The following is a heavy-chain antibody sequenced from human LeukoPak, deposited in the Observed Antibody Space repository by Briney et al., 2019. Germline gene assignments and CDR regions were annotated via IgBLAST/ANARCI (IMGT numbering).Heavy chain of an antibody. V-gene: IGHV1-8*01. Sequence: ASVKVSCKASGYTFTSYDINWVRQATGQGLEWMGWMNPNSGNTGYAQKFQGRVTMTRDTSISTAYMELSRLRSDDTAVYYCARDQDYMDVWGKGTTVTVSS. J-gene: IGHJ6*03. CDR1: GYTFTSYD. CDR2: MNPNSGNT. CDR3: ARDQDYMDV.